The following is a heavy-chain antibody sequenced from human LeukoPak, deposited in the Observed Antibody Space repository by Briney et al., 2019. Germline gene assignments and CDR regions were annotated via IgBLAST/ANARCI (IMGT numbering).Heavy chain of an antibody. CDR2: IYYSGST. CDR1: GGSISSYY. V-gene: IGHV4-59*01. J-gene: IGHJ3*02. D-gene: IGHD4-23*01. Sequence: PSETLSLTCTVSGGSISSYYWSWIRQPPGKGLEWIGYIYYSGSTNYNPSLKSRVTISVDTSKNQFSLKLSSVTAADTAVYYCARDQIYGGTENDFDAFDIWGQGTMVTVSS. CDR3: ARDQIYGGTENDFDAFDI.